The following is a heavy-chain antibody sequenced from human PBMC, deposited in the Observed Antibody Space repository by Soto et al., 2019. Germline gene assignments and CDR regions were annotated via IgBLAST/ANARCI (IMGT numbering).Heavy chain of an antibody. CDR2: IQHDGSEK. J-gene: IGHJ4*02. V-gene: IGHV3-7*03. CDR3: ARGLYSRGY. CDR1: GFSFSINW. D-gene: IGHD3-16*01. Sequence: EVQLVESGGDLVQPGGALRLSCVVSGFSFSINWMYWGRQAPGKGLEWVAHIQHDGSEKYYVDSVKGRFAISRDNAKNSMYLQMISLSVDDTAVYYCARGLYSRGYWGQGTLVTVSS.